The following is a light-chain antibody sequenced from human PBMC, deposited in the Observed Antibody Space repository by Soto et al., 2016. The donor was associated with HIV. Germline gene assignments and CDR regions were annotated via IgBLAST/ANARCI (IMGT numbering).Light chain of an antibody. CDR2: DDS. V-gene: IGLV3-21*03. CDR3: QVWERSSDQFFV. CDR1: NIETKS. Sequence: SYELTQPPSVSVAPGKTARITCGGSNIETKSVHWYQQKPGQAPVVVVYDDSDRPSGIPERFSGSNSGNTATLTISRVEAGDEADYYCQVWERSSDQFFVFGSGTKVIVL. J-gene: IGLJ1*01.